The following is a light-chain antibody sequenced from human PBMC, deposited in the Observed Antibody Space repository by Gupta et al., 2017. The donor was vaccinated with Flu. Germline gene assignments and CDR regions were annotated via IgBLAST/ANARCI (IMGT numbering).Light chain of an antibody. Sequence: DIQMTQSPSSLSASVGDRVTITCRASQDISTWLAWYQQKPAKAPKSLIYASSNLQNGVPSRFSGSGSGTDFTLTISSLQPEDFATYYCQQYNTYPFTFGPGTKVDMK. CDR1: QDISTW. J-gene: IGKJ3*01. CDR2: ASS. CDR3: QQYNTYPFT. V-gene: IGKV1D-16*01.